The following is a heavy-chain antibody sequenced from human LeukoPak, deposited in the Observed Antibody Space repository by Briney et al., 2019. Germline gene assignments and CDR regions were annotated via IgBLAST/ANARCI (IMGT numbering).Heavy chain of an antibody. Sequence: GGSLRLSCAASGFTFDKYGMSWVRQAPGKGLEWVSGIDWNGGSTAYADSVKGRFTISRDNAKNSLYLQMNTLRAEDTAFYYCAKDSTFYYDSSGYYYWRWFDYWGQGALVTVSS. CDR1: GFTFDKYG. CDR3: AKDSTFYYDSSGYYYWRWFDY. V-gene: IGHV3-20*04. D-gene: IGHD3-22*01. CDR2: IDWNGGST. J-gene: IGHJ4*02.